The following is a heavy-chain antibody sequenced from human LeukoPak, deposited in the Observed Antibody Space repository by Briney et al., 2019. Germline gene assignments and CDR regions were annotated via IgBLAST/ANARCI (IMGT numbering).Heavy chain of an antibody. J-gene: IGHJ4*02. D-gene: IGHD6-19*01. Sequence: GGALILSCAASGFIFSTYEMNWVRQAPGKGLEWLSYISYNGRSIYYADSVKGRFTISRDNAKNSLYLQMNSLRVEDTGVYYCAKDLSSGSRRAYWGQGTLVTVSS. CDR3: AKDLSSGSRRAY. CDR2: ISYNGRSI. CDR1: GFIFSTYE. V-gene: IGHV3-48*03.